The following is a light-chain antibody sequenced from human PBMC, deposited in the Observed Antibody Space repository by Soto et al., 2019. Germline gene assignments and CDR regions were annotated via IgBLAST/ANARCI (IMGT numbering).Light chain of an antibody. Sequence: DVVMTQSPISLPVPLGQPASISCRSSQGLVLSDGNTYLSWFHQRPGQSPRRLIYTISDRASGVPDRFGGSGSGTNFTLKISGLEAEDVGGYYCIQSAHWPWTFGPGAKVEV. J-gene: IGKJ1*01. CDR3: IQSAHWPWT. CDR2: TIS. V-gene: IGKV2-30*01. CDR1: QGLVLSDGNTY.